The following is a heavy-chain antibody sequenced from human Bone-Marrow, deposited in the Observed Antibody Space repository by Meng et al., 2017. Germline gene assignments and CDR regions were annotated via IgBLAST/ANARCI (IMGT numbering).Heavy chain of an antibody. D-gene: IGHD3-22*01. V-gene: IGHV3-23*01. Sequence: SLQISCAASGFSFSSYTMTWVRQAPGKGLEWLSGISPSVRTTYYPYSVKGRFAISRDYYKNTLFLQMNSVRAEETVIDYCAKGHYFDASAYYHDAFDIWGQGTMVTVSS. CDR3: AKGHYFDASAYYHDAFDI. CDR2: ISPSVRTT. J-gene: IGHJ3*02. CDR1: GFSFSSYT.